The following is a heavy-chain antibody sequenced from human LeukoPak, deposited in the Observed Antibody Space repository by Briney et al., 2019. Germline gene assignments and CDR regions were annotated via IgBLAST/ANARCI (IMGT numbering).Heavy chain of an antibody. CDR1: GFTFSSYA. CDR3: TSTYYYGSGSYSPFDY. CDR2: IKSKTDGGTT. J-gene: IGHJ4*02. V-gene: IGHV3-15*01. D-gene: IGHD3-10*01. Sequence: GGSLGLSCAASGFTFSSYAMSWVRQAPGKGLEWVGRIKSKTDGGTTDYAAPVKGRFTISRDDSKNTLYPQMNSLKTEDTAVYYCTSTYYYGSGSYSPFDYWGQGTLVTVSS.